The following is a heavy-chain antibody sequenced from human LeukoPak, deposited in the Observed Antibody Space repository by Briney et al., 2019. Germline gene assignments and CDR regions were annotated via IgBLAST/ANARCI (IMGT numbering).Heavy chain of an antibody. V-gene: IGHV3-9*01. CDR3: ARDQGLYMGPYYFDY. D-gene: IGHD6-25*01. J-gene: IGHJ4*02. CDR1: GFTFDDYA. Sequence: GGSLRLSCAASGFTFDDYAMHWVRQGPGKGLQWVSGINWNSGSAGYADSVKGRFTISRDNDKSSLSLQMNGLRDEDTAVYYCARDQGLYMGPYYFDYWGRGTLVTVSS. CDR2: INWNSGSA.